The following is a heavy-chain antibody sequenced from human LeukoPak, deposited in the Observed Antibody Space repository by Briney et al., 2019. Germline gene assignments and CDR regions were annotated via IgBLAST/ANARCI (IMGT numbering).Heavy chain of an antibody. CDR2: INHSGST. Sequence: SETLSLTCAVYGGSFSGYYWSWIRQPPGKGLEWIGEINHSGSTNYNPSLKSRVTISVDTSKNQFSLKLSSVTAADTAVYYCAGLPTAAGTPLFDYWGQGTLVTVSS. CDR3: AGLPTAAGTPLFDY. D-gene: IGHD6-13*01. V-gene: IGHV4-34*01. CDR1: GGSFSGYY. J-gene: IGHJ4*02.